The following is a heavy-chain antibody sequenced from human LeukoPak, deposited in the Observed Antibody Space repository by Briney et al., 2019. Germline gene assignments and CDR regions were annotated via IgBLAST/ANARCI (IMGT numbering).Heavy chain of an antibody. J-gene: IGHJ3*02. CDR1: GGSISSGSYY. CDR2: IYTSGST. CDR3: ARQGSSSWYKAFDI. Sequence: SQTLSLTCTVSGGSISSGSYYWSWIRQPAGKGLEWIGRIYTSGSTNYNPSLKGRVTISVDTSKNQFSLKLSSVTAADTAVYYCARQGSSSWYKAFDIWGQGTMVTVSS. D-gene: IGHD6-13*01. V-gene: IGHV4-61*02.